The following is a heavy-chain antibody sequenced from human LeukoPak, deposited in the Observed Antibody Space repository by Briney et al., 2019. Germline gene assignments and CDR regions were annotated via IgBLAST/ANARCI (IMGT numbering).Heavy chain of an antibody. CDR1: GGSFSGYY. CDR2: INHGGST. J-gene: IGHJ4*02. CDR3: ARYYYDSSGYYANTDYFDH. V-gene: IGHV4-34*01. Sequence: PSETLSLTCAVYGGSFSGYYWSWIRQPPGKGLEWIGEINHGGSTNYNPSLKSRVTISVDTSKNQFSLKLSSVTAADTAVYYCARYYYDSSGYYANTDYFDHWGQGTLVTVSS. D-gene: IGHD3-22*01.